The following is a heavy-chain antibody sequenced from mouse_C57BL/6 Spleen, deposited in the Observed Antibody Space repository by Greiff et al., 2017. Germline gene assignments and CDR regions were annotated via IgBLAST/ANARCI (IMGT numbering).Heavy chain of an antibody. V-gene: IGHV1-64*01. CDR2: IHPNSGST. CDR3: APIYDGYRYWYFDV. CDR1: GYTFTSYW. Sequence: QVQLQQPGAELVKPGASVKLSCKASGYTFTSYWMHWVKQRPGQGLEWIGMIHPNSGSTNYNEKFKSKATLTVDNSSSTAYMQLSSLTSEDSAVYYCAPIYDGYRYWYFDVWGTGTTVTVSS. J-gene: IGHJ1*03. D-gene: IGHD2-3*01.